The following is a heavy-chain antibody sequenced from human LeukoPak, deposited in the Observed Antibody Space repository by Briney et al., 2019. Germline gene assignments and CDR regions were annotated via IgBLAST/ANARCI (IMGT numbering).Heavy chain of an antibody. CDR1: GGSISSYY. Sequence: SETLSLTCTVSGGSISSYYWSWIRQPPGKGLEWIGYIYYSGSTNYNPSLKSRVTISVDTSKNQYSLKLSSVTAADTAVYYCARVGAWKEIHLWLPCFDPGGQGTLVTVSA. CDR3: ARVGAWKEIHLWLPCFDP. J-gene: IGHJ5*02. D-gene: IGHD5-18*01. V-gene: IGHV4-59*01. CDR2: IYYSGST.